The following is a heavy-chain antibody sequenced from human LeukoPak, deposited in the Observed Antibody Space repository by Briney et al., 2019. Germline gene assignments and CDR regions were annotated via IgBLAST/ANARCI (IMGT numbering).Heavy chain of an antibody. CDR3: ARQSPIDAFDI. V-gene: IGHV4-38-2*02. CDR1: GYSISSGYY. Sequence: SETLSLTCTVSGYSISSGYYWGWIRQPPGKGLEWIGSIYHSGSTYYNPSLKSRVTISVDTSKNQFSLKLTSVTAADTAVYYCARQSPIDAFDIWGQGTMVTVSS. CDR2: IYHSGST. J-gene: IGHJ3*02.